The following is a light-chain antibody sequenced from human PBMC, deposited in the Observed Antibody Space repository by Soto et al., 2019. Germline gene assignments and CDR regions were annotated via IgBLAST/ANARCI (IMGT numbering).Light chain of an antibody. CDR1: QGIRSY. CDR2: GAS. CDR3: QHLNIFPPLFT. V-gene: IGKV1-9*01. J-gene: IGKJ3*01. Sequence: DIPLTQSPFFLSASVGDRVTITCRASQGIRSYLAWYQQRPGKAPELLIYGASTLRSGVASRFGGSGSRTEFTLTIRSLQPEDFATYVCQHLNIFPPLFTFGPGTKGDIK.